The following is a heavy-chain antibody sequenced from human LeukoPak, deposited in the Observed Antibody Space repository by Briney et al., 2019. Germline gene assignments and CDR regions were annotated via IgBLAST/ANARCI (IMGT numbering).Heavy chain of an antibody. Sequence: GGSLRLSCAASGFTFSSYWMSWVRQAAGKGLEWGANIKQDGSEKYYVDSVKGRSTISRDNAKNSLYLQMNSLRAEDTAVYYCARGTIAAAGYYYFDYWGQGTQVTVSS. D-gene: IGHD6-13*01. CDR3: ARGTIAAAGYYYFDY. CDR1: GFTFSSYW. V-gene: IGHV3-7*04. CDR2: IKQDGSEK. J-gene: IGHJ4*02.